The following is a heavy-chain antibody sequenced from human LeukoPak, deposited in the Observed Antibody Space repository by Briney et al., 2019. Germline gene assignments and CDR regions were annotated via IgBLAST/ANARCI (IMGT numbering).Heavy chain of an antibody. CDR2: ISGSGGST. CDR3: AKDLGQERYYDSTNRIFDI. V-gene: IGHV3-23*01. CDR1: GFTFSSYA. J-gene: IGHJ3*02. D-gene: IGHD3-22*01. Sequence: GGSLRLSCAASGFTFSSYAMTWVRQAPGKGLEWVSGISGSGGSTYYADSVKGRFTVSRDNSKNTLYLQMNSLRAEDTAVYFCAKDLGQERYYDSTNRIFDIWGQGTMVTVSS.